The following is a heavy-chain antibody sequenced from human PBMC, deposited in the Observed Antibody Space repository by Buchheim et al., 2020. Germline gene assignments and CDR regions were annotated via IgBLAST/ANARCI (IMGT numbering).Heavy chain of an antibody. Sequence: EVQLVESGGGLVQPGGSLRLSCAASGFTFSSYWMHWVRQAPGKGLVWVSRINSDGSSTNYADSVKGRFTISRDNAKNTLYLQMNSLRAEDTAAYYCGRGHSYCSDSVCQNWLDPWGQGTL. CDR2: INSDGSST. CDR1: GFTFSSYW. V-gene: IGHV3-74*01. J-gene: IGHJ5*02. CDR3: GRGHSYCSDSVCQNWLDP. D-gene: IGHD2-8*01.